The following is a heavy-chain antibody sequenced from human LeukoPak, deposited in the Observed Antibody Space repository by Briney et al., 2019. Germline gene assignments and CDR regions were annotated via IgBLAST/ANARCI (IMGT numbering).Heavy chain of an antibody. CDR3: ARGAYYYGSGSSPFDY. Sequence: ASVKASCKASGYTFTSYGISWVRQAPGQGLEWVGWISAYNGNTNYAQKLQGRVTMTTDTSTSTAYMGLRSLRSDDTAVYYCARGAYYYGSGSSPFDYWGQGTLVTVSS. CDR2: ISAYNGNT. CDR1: GYTFTSYG. V-gene: IGHV1-18*01. D-gene: IGHD3-10*01. J-gene: IGHJ4*02.